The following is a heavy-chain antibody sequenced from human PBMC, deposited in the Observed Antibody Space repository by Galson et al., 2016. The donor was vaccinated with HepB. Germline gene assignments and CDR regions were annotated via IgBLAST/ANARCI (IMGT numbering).Heavy chain of an antibody. CDR2: IWDDGSNK. V-gene: IGHV3-33*01. D-gene: IGHD3-22*01. Sequence: AASGLTFSAYGMYWVRQAPGKGLDWVAVIWDDGSNKYYADSVKGRFTISRDNSKNTVVLQMNSLRAEDTAVYYCASSGSGYPEYFHHWGQGTLATVSS. J-gene: IGHJ1*01. CDR3: ASSGSGYPEYFHH. CDR1: GLTFSAYG.